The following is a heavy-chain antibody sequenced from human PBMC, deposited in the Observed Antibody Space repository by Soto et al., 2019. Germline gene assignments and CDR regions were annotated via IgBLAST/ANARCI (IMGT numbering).Heavy chain of an antibody. J-gene: IGHJ5*02. V-gene: IGHV1-46*01. CDR3: ARGGHLVSLDRRGNWFDP. D-gene: IGHD1-1*01. CDR1: GYSFTTYY. Sequence: GASVKVSCKASGYSFTTYYMHWVRQAPGQGLEWMGIINPSDGSAMFAQKFQGRVTMTRDTSTSTVYMELSSLRSEDTAVYYCARGGHLVSLDRRGNWFDPWGQGTLVTVSS. CDR2: INPSDGSA.